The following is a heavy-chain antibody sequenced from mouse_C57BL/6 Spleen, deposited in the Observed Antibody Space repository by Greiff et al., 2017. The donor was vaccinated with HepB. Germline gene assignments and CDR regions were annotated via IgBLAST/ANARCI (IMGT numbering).Heavy chain of an antibody. CDR2: IDPSDSYT. CDR3: APLITTVYV. D-gene: IGHD1-1*01. J-gene: IGHJ1*03. CDR1: GYTFTSYW. V-gene: IGHV1-50*01. Sequence: QVQLQQPGAELVKPGASVKLSCKASGYTFTSYWMQWVKQRPGQGLEWIGEIDPSDSYTNYNQKFKGKATLTVDTSSSTAYMQLSSLTSEDSAVYYCAPLITTVYVWGTGTTVTVSS.